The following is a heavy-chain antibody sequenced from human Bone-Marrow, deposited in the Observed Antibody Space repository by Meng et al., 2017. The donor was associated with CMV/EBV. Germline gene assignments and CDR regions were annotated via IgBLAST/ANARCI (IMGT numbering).Heavy chain of an antibody. D-gene: IGHD6-13*01. V-gene: IGHV3-20*04. Sequence: GGSLRLSCAASGFTFDDYGMSWVRQAPGKGLEWVSGINWNGGSTGYADSVKGRFTISRDNAKNSLYLQMNSLRAEDTALYYWAREAGWIAAAGYNWFDPWGQGTLVTVSS. J-gene: IGHJ5*02. CDR2: INWNGGST. CDR3: AREAGWIAAAGYNWFDP. CDR1: GFTFDDYG.